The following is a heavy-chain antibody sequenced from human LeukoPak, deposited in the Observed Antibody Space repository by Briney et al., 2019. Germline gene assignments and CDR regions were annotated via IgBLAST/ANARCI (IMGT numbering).Heavy chain of an antibody. J-gene: IGHJ4*02. CDR2: IYHSGST. CDR1: GGSISSGGYS. V-gene: IGHV4-30-2*05. D-gene: IGHD3-3*01. Sequence: SQTLSLTCAVSGGSISSGGYSWSWIRQPPGKGLEWIGYIYHSGSTCYNPSLKSRVTISVDTSKNQFSLKLSSVTAADTAVYYCASNLFGVVDNWGQGTLVTVSS. CDR3: ASNLFGVVDN.